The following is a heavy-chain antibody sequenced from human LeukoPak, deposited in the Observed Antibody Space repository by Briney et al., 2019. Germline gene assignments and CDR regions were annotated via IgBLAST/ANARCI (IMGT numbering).Heavy chain of an antibody. D-gene: IGHD3-22*01. J-gene: IGHJ4*02. CDR1: GGSIRSSYYY. CDR2: IYDSGST. Sequence: SETLSLTCTVSGGSIRSSYYYWGWIRQPPGKGLEWIGSIYDSGSTHYNPSLKSRVTMSIDTSKNQISLKLYSVTAADTAVYYCVREGYDSSGYYLDSWGQGTLVTVSS. V-gene: IGHV4-39*07. CDR3: VREGYDSSGYYLDS.